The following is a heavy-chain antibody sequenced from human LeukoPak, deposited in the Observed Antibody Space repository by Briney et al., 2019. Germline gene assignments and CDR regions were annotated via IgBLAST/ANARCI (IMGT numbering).Heavy chain of an antibody. D-gene: IGHD5-24*01. CDR3: ARPDGYKPGGYYFDY. V-gene: IGHV1-69*06. CDR2: IIPIFGTA. Sequence: GSSVKVSCKASGGTFSSYAISWVRQAPGQGLEWMGGIIPIFGTANYAQKFQGRVTITADKSTSTAYMELSSLRSEDTAVYYCARPDGYKPGGYYFDYWGQGTLVTVSS. CDR1: GGTFSSYA. J-gene: IGHJ4*02.